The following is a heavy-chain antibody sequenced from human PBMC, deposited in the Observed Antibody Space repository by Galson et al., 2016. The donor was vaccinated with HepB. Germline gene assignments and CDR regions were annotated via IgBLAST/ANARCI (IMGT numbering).Heavy chain of an antibody. CDR3: ARDGLGAPWFAD. CDR2: IYPAGST. CDR1: GFTVSSTY. D-gene: IGHD1-26*01. V-gene: IGHV3-53*01. J-gene: IGHJ4*02. Sequence: SLRLSCAASGFTVSSTYMSWVRQAPGKGLEWVSSIYPAGSTHYADSAKGRFTISRDNSNNTVSLQMNSLRAEDTALYYCARDGLGAPWFADWGPGTLVTVSS.